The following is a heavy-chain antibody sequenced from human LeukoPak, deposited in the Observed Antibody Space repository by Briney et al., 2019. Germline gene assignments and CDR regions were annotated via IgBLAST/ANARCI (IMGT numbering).Heavy chain of an antibody. V-gene: IGHV4-34*01. Sequence: PSETLSLTCAVYGGSFSGYYWSWIRQPPGKGLEWIGEINHSGSTNYNPSLKSQVTISVDTSKNQFSLKLSSVTAADTAVYYCARVQGYYYGSGNPFDYWGQGTLVTVSS. D-gene: IGHD3-10*01. J-gene: IGHJ4*02. CDR1: GGSFSGYY. CDR2: INHSGST. CDR3: ARVQGYYYGSGNPFDY.